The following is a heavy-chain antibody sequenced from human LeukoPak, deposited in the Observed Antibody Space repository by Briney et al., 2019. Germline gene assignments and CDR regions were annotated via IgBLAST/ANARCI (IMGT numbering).Heavy chain of an antibody. D-gene: IGHD4-17*01. CDR1: GGTFSSYA. CDR2: IIPIFGTA. CDR3: ARPGDYSPAWAY. V-gene: IGHV1-69*05. Sequence: SVKVSCKASGGTFSSYAISWVRQAPGQGLESMGRIIPIFGTANYAQKFQGRVTITTDESTSTAYMELSSLRSEDTAVYYCARPGDYSPAWAYWGQGTLVTVSS. J-gene: IGHJ4*02.